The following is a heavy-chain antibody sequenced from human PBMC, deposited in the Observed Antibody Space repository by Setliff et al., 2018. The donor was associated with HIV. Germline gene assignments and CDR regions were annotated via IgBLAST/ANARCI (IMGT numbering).Heavy chain of an antibody. D-gene: IGHD3-22*01. V-gene: IGHV5-51*01. CDR3: ARPSSGFAFDI. J-gene: IGHJ3*02. CDR1: GYRFTSYW. Sequence: GESLKISCKGSGYRFTSYWIGWVRQMPGKGLEWMAIIYPGDSDTRYSPSFQGQVTISADKSISTAYLQWSSPKASDTAMYYCARPSSGFAFDIWGQGTMVTVSS. CDR2: IYPGDSDT.